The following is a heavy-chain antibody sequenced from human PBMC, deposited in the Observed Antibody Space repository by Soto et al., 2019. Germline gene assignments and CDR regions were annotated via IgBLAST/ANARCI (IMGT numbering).Heavy chain of an antibody. J-gene: IGHJ4*02. D-gene: IGHD2-15*01. CDR1: GFTFSSYA. CDR3: AKTVVVAASELDY. Sequence: GSLGLPCTASGFTFSSYAMSWVRQAPGKGLKWVSGISGSGGSTYYADSVKVRFTISRDNSKNTLYLQMNSLRAEDKAVYSCAKTVVVAASELDYWGQGTPVTVSS. CDR2: ISGSGGST. V-gene: IGHV3-23*01.